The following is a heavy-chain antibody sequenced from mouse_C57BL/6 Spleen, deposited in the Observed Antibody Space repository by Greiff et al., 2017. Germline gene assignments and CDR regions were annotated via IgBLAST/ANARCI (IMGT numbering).Heavy chain of an antibody. CDR2: IDPSDSET. J-gene: IGHJ4*01. D-gene: IGHD1-2*01. CDR1: GYTFTSYW. V-gene: IGHV1-52*01. Sequence: VQLQQPGAELVRPGSSVKLSCKASGYTFTSYWMHWVKQRPIQGLEWIGNIDPSDSETHYNQKFKDKATLTVDKSSSTAYIQLSSLTSEDSAVYSCARGLTTAVYAMDYWGQGTSVTVSS. CDR3: ARGLTTAVYAMDY.